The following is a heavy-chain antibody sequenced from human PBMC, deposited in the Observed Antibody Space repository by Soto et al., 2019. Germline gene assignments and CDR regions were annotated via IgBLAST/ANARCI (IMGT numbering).Heavy chain of an antibody. V-gene: IGHV4-34*01. CDR2: INHSGST. J-gene: IGHJ3*02. D-gene: IGHD2-15*01. Sequence: SESLSLTCSVYGGSFRGYYWSWIRQPPGKGLEWIGEINHSGSTNYNPSLKSRVTISVDTSKNQFSLKLSSVTAADTAVYYCARGGGDIVVVVAATDAFDIWGQGTMVTVSS. CDR1: GGSFRGYY. CDR3: ARGGGDIVVVVAATDAFDI.